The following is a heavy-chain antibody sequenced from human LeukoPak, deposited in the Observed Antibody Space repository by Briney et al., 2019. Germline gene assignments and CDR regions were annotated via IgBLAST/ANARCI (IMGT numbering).Heavy chain of an antibody. V-gene: IGHV3-73*01. Sequence: GGSLRLSCAASGFTFSGSAMHWVRQASGKGLEWVGRIRSKANSYAIAYAASVKGRFTISRDDSKNTAYLQMNSLKIEDTAVYYCTRPCAGDCTDNYWGQGTLVTVSS. D-gene: IGHD2-21*02. CDR1: GFTFSGSA. CDR2: IRSKANSYAI. CDR3: TRPCAGDCTDNY. J-gene: IGHJ4*02.